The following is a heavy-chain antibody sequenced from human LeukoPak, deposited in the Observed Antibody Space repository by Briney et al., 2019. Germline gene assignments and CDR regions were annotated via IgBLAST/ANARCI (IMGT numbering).Heavy chain of an antibody. Sequence: ASVKVYCKASGGTFSSYAISWVRQAPGQGLEWMGGIIPIFGTANYAQKFQGRVTITADESTSTAYMELSSLRSEDTAVYYCARGPLVPAHLDLWGQGTLVTVSS. D-gene: IGHD2-2*01. CDR3: ARGPLVPAHLDL. V-gene: IGHV1-69*13. J-gene: IGHJ4*02. CDR2: IIPIFGTA. CDR1: GGTFSSYA.